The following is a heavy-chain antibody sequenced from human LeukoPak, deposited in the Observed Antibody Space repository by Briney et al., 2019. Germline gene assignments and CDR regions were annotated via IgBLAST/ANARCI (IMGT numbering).Heavy chain of an antibody. CDR3: ARAGRHSSGPTL. V-gene: IGHV4-4*07. CDR1: GGSISAYY. Sequence: SETLSLTCTVSGGSISAYYWSWIRQPAGEGLKWIGHIYPSGNSNYNPSLKSRVTMSVDTSKNQFSLNLSSVTAADTAVYYCARAGRHSSGPTLWGQGTLVTVSS. D-gene: IGHD6-19*01. CDR2: IYPSGNS. J-gene: IGHJ4*02.